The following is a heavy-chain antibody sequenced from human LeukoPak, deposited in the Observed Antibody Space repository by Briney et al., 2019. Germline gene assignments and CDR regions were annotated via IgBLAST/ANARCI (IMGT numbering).Heavy chain of an antibody. V-gene: IGHV1-69*04. J-gene: IGHJ4*02. CDR1: GGTFSSYA. CDR3: AREESSSSQYYFDY. Sequence: ASVKVSCKASGGTFSSYAISWVRQAPGQGLEWMGRIIPILGIANYAQKFRGRVTITADKSTSTAYMELSSLRSEDTAVYYCAREESSSSQYYFDYWGQGTLVTVSS. D-gene: IGHD6-13*01. CDR2: IIPILGIA.